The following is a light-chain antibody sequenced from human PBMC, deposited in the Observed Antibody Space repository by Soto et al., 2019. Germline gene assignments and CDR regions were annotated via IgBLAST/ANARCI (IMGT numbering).Light chain of an antibody. CDR2: EVR. V-gene: IGLV2-14*01. Sequence: QSVLTQPASVSGSPGQSITISCTGTSSDVGAYNFVSWYQQYPGKAPKVIIFEVRKRPSGVSNRFSGSKSGDTASLTISGLQAEDEAAYYCSSYRSSTTFVFGPGTKVTVL. J-gene: IGLJ1*01. CDR3: SSYRSSTTFV. CDR1: SSDVGAYNF.